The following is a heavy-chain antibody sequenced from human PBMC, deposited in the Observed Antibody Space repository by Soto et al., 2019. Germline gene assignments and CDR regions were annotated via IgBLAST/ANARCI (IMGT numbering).Heavy chain of an antibody. CDR2: IYPGDSDT. Sequence: GESLKIAWKGSGYSFTSYWIGWVRQMPGKGLEWMGIIYPGDSDTRYRPSFQGQDTISADKSITTAYLQWSSLNASDTAMYYCARHDISSYFDXWGQGTLVTVSX. J-gene: IGHJ4*02. CDR3: ARHDISSYFDX. D-gene: IGHD6-13*01. V-gene: IGHV5-51*01. CDR1: GYSFTSYW.